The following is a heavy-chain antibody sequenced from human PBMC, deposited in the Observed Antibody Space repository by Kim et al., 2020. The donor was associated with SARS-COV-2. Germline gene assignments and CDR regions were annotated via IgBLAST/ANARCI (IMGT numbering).Heavy chain of an antibody. V-gene: IGHV4-4*06. Sequence: LKSRVTMSVDTSKNQFSLKLSSVTAADTAAYYCARDDLVYGGGDCYLNLDPWGQGTLVTVSS. CDR3: ARDDLVYGGGDCYLNLDP. J-gene: IGHJ5*02. D-gene: IGHD2-21*02.